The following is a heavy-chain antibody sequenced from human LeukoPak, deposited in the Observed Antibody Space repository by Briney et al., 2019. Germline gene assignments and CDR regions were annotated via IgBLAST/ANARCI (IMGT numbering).Heavy chain of an antibody. J-gene: IGHJ6*03. Sequence: SETLSLTCTVSGGSISSSNYYWGWIRQPPGKGLEWIGSIYYSGSTYYNPSLKSRVTISVDTSKNQFSLKLSSVTAADTAVYYCARSLDWNYGAYYYYYMDVWGKGTTVTVSS. CDR2: IYYSGST. CDR1: GGSISSSNYY. V-gene: IGHV4-39*01. CDR3: ARSLDWNYGAYYYYYMDV. D-gene: IGHD1-7*01.